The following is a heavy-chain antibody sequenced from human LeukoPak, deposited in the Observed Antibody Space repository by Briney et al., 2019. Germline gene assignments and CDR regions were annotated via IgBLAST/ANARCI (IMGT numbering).Heavy chain of an antibody. D-gene: IGHD1-26*01. CDR2: ISCSGSYI. J-gene: IGHJ4*02. CDR3: EGDRGSYGPIDY. V-gene: IGHV3-21*06. CDR1: TFTLSSYN. Sequence: GGSLRLSCAASTFTLSSYNMNWVRQAPGKGLEWVSSISCSGSYIYYRDSVKGRFTISRDSAENSVYLQMDSLRVEDTAIYYCEGDRGSYGPIDYWGQGTLVTVSS.